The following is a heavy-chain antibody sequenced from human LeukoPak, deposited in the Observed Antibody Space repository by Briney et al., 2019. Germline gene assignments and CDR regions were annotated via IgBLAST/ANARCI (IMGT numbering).Heavy chain of an antibody. CDR1: GFTFSSYE. Sequence: GGSLRLSCAASGFTFSSYEMNWVRQAPGKGLEWVSYISYTANTICYADSVKGRFTISRDNAKNSLYLQMNSLRAEDTAVYYCAQVTAPGTLGMDVWGQGTTITVSS. V-gene: IGHV3-48*03. CDR3: AQVTAPGTLGMDV. CDR2: ISYTANTI. D-gene: IGHD6-13*01. J-gene: IGHJ6*02.